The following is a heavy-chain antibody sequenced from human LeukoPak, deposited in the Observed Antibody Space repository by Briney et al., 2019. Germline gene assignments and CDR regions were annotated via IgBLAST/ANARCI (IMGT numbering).Heavy chain of an antibody. CDR3: ARGSRHVPPEKDTAMVTAFDY. D-gene: IGHD5-18*01. CDR2: IYTSGST. Sequence: PSETLSLTCTVSGGSIGSGSYYWSWIRQPAGKGLEWIGRIYTSGSTNYNPSLKSRVTISVDTSKNQFSLKLSSVTAADTAVYYCARGSRHVPPEKDTAMVTAFDYWGQGTLVTVSS. V-gene: IGHV4-61*02. J-gene: IGHJ4*02. CDR1: GGSIGSGSYY.